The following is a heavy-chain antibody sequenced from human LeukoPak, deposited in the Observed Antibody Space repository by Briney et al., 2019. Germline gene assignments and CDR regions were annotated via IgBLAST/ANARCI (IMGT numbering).Heavy chain of an antibody. CDR2: ISAYNGNT. V-gene: IGHV1-18*01. CDR1: GYTFTSYG. D-gene: IGHD3-22*01. Sequence: ASVKVSCTASGYTFTSYGISWVRQAPGQGLEWMGWISAYNGNTNYAQKLQGRVTMTTDTSTSTAYMELRSLRSDDTAVYYCARDHHDSSGYSIDYWGQGTLVTVSS. CDR3: ARDHHDSSGYSIDY. J-gene: IGHJ4*02.